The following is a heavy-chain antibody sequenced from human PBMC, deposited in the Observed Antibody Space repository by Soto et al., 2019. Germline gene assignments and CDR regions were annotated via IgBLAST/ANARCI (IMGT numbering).Heavy chain of an antibody. CDR1: GGSISSYY. V-gene: IGHV4-59*01. D-gene: IGHD5-12*01. Sequence: TLSLTCTVSGGSISSYYWSWIRQPPGKGLEWIGYIYYSGSTNYNPSLKSRVTISVDTSKNQFPLKLSSVTAADTAVYYCARDNMGRATIPRYYYYYYGMDVWGQGTTVTVSS. J-gene: IGHJ6*02. CDR3: ARDNMGRATIPRYYYYYYGMDV. CDR2: IYYSGST.